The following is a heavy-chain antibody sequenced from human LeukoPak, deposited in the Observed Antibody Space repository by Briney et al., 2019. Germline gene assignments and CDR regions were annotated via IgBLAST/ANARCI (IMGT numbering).Heavy chain of an antibody. CDR2: TYLRSSWIY. CDR3: ARDTPLAGLDAFDI. CDR1: GDSVSSKSAA. D-gene: IGHD2-15*01. V-gene: IGHV6-1*01. Sequence: SQTLSLTCAISGDSVSSKSAAWNWIRQSPSRGLEWLGRTYLRSSWIYEYALSVRSRINLSPDTSKNQFSLQLNSVNAEDTAVYYCARDTPLAGLDAFDIWGQGTMVTVSS. J-gene: IGHJ3*02.